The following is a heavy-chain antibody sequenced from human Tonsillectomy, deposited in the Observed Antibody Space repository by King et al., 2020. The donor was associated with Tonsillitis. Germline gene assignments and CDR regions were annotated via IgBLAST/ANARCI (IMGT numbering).Heavy chain of an antibody. V-gene: IGHV3-66*01. D-gene: IGHD6-13*01. Sequence: QLVQSGGGLVQPGGSLRLSCAASGFTVSFNYMSWVRQAPGKGLEWVSVIYTGGSTYYADSVKARFTISRDNSKNTLYLQMNSLRAEDTAVYYCARDPAAAAIFDYWGQGTLVTVSS. CDR2: IYTGGST. CDR3: ARDPAAAAIFDY. CDR1: GFTVSFNY. J-gene: IGHJ4*02.